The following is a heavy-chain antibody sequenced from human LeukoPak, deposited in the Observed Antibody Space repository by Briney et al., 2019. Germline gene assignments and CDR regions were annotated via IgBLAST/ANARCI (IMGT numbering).Heavy chain of an antibody. J-gene: IGHJ5*02. CDR3: ARDQQDYEFWSGTTNWFDP. CDR1: GFTFSSYW. CDR2: INSDGSST. V-gene: IGHV3-74*01. D-gene: IGHD3-3*01. Sequence: GGSLRLSCAASGFTFSSYWMHWVRQAPGKGLVWVSRINSDGSSTSYADSVKGRFTISRDDAKNTLYLQMNSLRAEDTAVYYCARDQQDYEFWSGTTNWFDPWGQGTLVTVSS.